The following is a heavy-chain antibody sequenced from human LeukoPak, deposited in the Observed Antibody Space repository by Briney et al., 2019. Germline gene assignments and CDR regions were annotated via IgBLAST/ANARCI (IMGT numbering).Heavy chain of an antibody. V-gene: IGHV3-21*01. D-gene: IGHD3-22*01. CDR1: GFTFSSYS. CDR3: ARESPNYYDSSGYYSGGY. CDR2: ISSSSSYI. J-gene: IGHJ4*02. Sequence: GGSLRLSCAASGFTFSSYSMNWVRQAPGKGLEWDSSISSSSSYIYYADSVKGRFTISRDNAKNSLYLQMNSLRAEDTAVYYCARESPNYYDSSGYYSGGYWGQGTLVTVSS.